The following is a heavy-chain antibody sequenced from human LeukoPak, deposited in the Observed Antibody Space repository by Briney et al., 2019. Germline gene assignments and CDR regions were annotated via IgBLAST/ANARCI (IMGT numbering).Heavy chain of an antibody. D-gene: IGHD2-15*01. J-gene: IGHJ2*01. CDR2: VYYSGIS. CDR3: SRRDCSQSNCFCWYFDV. V-gene: IGHV4-39*07. CDR1: GGSIISGGSY. Sequence: SETLSLTCTVSGGSIISGGSYWGWIRQPPGKGLEWIGSVYYSGISYYNPSLRSRVSISVDTSKNQFSLRLSALTAADTAVYYCSRRDCSQSNCFCWYFDVWGRGTLLTVSS.